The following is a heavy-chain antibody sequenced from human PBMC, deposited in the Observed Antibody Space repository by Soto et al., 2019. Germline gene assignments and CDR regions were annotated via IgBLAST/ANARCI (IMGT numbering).Heavy chain of an antibody. D-gene: IGHD2-8*01. V-gene: IGHV1-69*02. Sequence: SVKVSCKASGGTFSSYTISWVRQAPGQGLEWMGRIIPILGIANYAQKFQGRVTITADKSTSTAYMELSSLRSEDTAVYYCARSSGYCTNGVCYSSGFDPWGQGTLVTSPQ. CDR3: ARSSGYCTNGVCYSSGFDP. J-gene: IGHJ5*02. CDR1: GGTFSSYT. CDR2: IIPILGIA.